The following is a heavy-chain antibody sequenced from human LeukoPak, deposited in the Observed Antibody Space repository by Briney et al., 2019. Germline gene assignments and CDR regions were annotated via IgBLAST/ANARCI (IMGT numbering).Heavy chain of an antibody. Sequence: QPGGSLRLPCAASGFSVSSDYMNWVRQAPGKGLEWVSVIYGGGDTEYADSEKGRFTTSRDSSKNTVFLQMNCLRGEDTAVYYCARGRSVSSIFDYWGQGTLVTVSS. CDR1: GFSVSSDY. CDR2: IYGGGDT. D-gene: IGHD6-6*01. V-gene: IGHV3-53*01. J-gene: IGHJ4*02. CDR3: ARGRSVSSIFDY.